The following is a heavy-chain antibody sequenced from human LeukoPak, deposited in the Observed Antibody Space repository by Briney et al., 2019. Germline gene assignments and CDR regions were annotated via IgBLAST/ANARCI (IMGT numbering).Heavy chain of an antibody. Sequence: PGGSLRLSCAASGFTFSSYWMHWVRQAPGKGLEWVSGINWNGRSTGYADSVKGRFTISRDNAKNSLYLQMNSLRAEDTAVYYCAKGDQPLLYGGAFDSWGQGTLVTVSS. CDR1: GFTFSSYW. CDR2: INWNGRST. J-gene: IGHJ4*02. CDR3: AKGDQPLLYGGAFDS. V-gene: IGHV3-20*04. D-gene: IGHD2-2*02.